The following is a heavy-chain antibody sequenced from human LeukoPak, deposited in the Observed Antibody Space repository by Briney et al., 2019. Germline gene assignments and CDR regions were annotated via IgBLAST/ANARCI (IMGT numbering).Heavy chain of an antibody. Sequence: PGGSLRLSCAASGFTFSNYCMHWVRQAPGKGLVWVSRIKTDGSSPSYVDSVKGRFTISRDNAKNTLYLQMNSLRAEDTAVYYCARGGDFCSGYHDYWGQGTLVTVSS. J-gene: IGHJ4*02. CDR1: GFTFSNYC. D-gene: IGHD3-3*01. V-gene: IGHV3-74*01. CDR2: IKTDGSSP. CDR3: ARGGDFCSGYHDY.